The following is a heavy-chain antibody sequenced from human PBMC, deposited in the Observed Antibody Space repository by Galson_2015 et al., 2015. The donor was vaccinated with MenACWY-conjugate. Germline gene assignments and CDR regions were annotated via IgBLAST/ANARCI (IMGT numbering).Heavy chain of an antibody. Sequence: SLRLCCAASGFTSGRYWMHWVRQAPGKGLVWVSCINTDGRTTTYADSVRGRFTISRDNAKNTVNLQMNSLRAEDTAVYYCARGYDNSGGHPHWGQGTLVTVSS. CDR2: INTDGRTT. J-gene: IGHJ4*02. CDR3: ARGYDNSGGHPH. D-gene: IGHD3-22*01. V-gene: IGHV3-74*01. CDR1: GFTSGRYW.